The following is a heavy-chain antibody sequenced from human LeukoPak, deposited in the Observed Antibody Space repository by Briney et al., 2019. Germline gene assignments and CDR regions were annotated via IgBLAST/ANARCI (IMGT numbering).Heavy chain of an antibody. Sequence: PGGSLRLSCAASRFTFSNYAMSWVRQAPGKGLEWVSGISGSGGSTYYANSVKGRFTVSRDNSKNTLYLQMNSLRAEDTAVYYCTKEVPSSWYMERFDSWGQGTLVTVSS. CDR2: ISGSGGST. V-gene: IGHV3-23*01. D-gene: IGHD6-13*01. CDR1: RFTFSNYA. J-gene: IGHJ4*02. CDR3: TKEVPSSWYMERFDS.